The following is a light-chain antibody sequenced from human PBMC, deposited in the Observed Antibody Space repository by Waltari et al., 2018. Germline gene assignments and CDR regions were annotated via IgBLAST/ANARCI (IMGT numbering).Light chain of an antibody. Sequence: DIQMTQSPSSLSASVGDTVTVTCRASQNIRTHLNWYQQKPATAPKLLISAASTLHRGVPSRFSGSGSGTDFTLTVTNLQPDDFAIYFCQQSFSSPWTFGQGTRV. V-gene: IGKV1-39*01. J-gene: IGKJ1*01. CDR1: QNIRTH. CDR2: AAS. CDR3: QQSFSSPWT.